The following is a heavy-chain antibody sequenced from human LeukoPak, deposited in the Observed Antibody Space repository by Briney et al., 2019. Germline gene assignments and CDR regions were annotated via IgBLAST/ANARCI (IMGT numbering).Heavy chain of an antibody. D-gene: IGHD5-12*01. CDR2: INPNSGDT. Sequence: GASVKVSCKASGYIVTDYDMYGVRQAPGQGHEWMGWINPNSGDTNYAQKFQGRVTMTRDTSITTAYMELRRLRSDDTAVYYCARPLREYSGYDRAFDYWGQGTLLTVSS. CDR3: ARPLREYSGYDRAFDY. V-gene: IGHV1-2*02. J-gene: IGHJ4*02. CDR1: GYIVTDYD.